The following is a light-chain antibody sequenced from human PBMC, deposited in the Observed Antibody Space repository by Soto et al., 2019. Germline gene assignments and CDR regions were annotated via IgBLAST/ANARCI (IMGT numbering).Light chain of an antibody. CDR1: SSNIGSNT. CDR3: AAWDDSLNGVV. J-gene: IGLJ2*01. V-gene: IGLV1-44*01. CDR2: SNN. Sequence: QSVLTQPPSASGTPGQRVTISCSGSSSNIGSNTVNWYQQLPGTAPKLLIYSNNQRTSGVPDRFSGSKSGTSGSLAISGLQSEAEADYYCAAWDDSLNGVVFGGGTKLTVL.